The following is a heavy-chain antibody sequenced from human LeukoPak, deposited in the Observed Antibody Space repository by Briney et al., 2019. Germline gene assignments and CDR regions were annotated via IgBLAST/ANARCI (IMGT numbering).Heavy chain of an antibody. J-gene: IGHJ5*02. Sequence: GGSLRLSCAASGFTFDDYAMHWVRQAPGKGLDWVSGISWDSGDIVYADSVKGRFTISRDNAKNSLYLQMNSLRAEDTALYYCARRVSTFAFDPWGQGTLVTVSS. D-gene: IGHD6-13*01. CDR2: ISWDSGDI. CDR3: ARRVSTFAFDP. CDR1: GFTFDDYA. V-gene: IGHV3-9*01.